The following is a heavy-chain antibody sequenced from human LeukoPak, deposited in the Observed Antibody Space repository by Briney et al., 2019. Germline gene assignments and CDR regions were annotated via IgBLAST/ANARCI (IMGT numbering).Heavy chain of an antibody. CDR1: GFTFSSYW. V-gene: IGHV3-7*03. CDR3: ARAEYDFWSGYLYYFDY. J-gene: IGHJ4*02. Sequence: GGSLRLSCAASGFTFSSYWISWVRQAPGKGLEWVANIKQDGSEKYYVDSVKGRFTISRDNAKNSLYLQMNSLRAEDTAVYYCARAEYDFWSGYLYYFDYWGQGTLVTVSS. D-gene: IGHD3-3*01. CDR2: IKQDGSEK.